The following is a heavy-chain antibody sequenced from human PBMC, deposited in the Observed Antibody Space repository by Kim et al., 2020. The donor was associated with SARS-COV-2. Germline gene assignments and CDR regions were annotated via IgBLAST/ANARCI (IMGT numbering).Heavy chain of an antibody. Sequence: SETLSLTCAVYGGSFSGYYWSWIRQPPGKGLEWIGEINHSGSTNYNPSLKSRVTISVDTSKNQFSLKLSSVTAADTAVYYCARGKAAAGRWMGFDPWGQGTLVTVSS. V-gene: IGHV4-34*01. CDR1: GGSFSGYY. CDR2: INHSGST. CDR3: ARGKAAAGRWMGFDP. D-gene: IGHD6-13*01. J-gene: IGHJ5*02.